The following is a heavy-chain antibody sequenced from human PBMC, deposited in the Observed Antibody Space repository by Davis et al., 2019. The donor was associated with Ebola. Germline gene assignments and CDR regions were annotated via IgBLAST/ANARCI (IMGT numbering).Heavy chain of an antibody. D-gene: IGHD6-13*01. J-gene: IGHJ5*02. Sequence: GSLRLSFAVHGGPFSGYYWSWIRQPPGKGLEWIGEINHSGSTNYNPSLKSRVTISVDTSKNQFSLKLSSVTAADTAVYYCARLGRYIAAAGTRGRPFWFDPWGQGTLVIVSS. V-gene: IGHV4-34*01. CDR2: INHSGST. CDR3: ARLGRYIAAAGTRGRPFWFDP. CDR1: GGPFSGYY.